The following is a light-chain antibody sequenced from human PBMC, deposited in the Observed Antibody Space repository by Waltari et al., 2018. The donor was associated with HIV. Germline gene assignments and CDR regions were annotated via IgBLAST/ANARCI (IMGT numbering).Light chain of an antibody. CDR3: QQFNSYPFT. V-gene: IGKV1-13*02. Sequence: AIQLTQSPSSLSASVGDRVTITCRASQGISSALAWYQQKPGKAPKLLIYDASSLESGVPSRFSGSGSGTDFSLTISNLQTEDFATYYCQQFNSYPFTFGPGTKVDIK. CDR2: DAS. CDR1: QGISSA. J-gene: IGKJ3*01.